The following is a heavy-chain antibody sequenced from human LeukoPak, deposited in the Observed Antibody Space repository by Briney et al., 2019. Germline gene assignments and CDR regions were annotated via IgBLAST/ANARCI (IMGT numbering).Heavy chain of an antibody. V-gene: IGHV1-69*13. CDR2: IIPTFGTA. CDR3: ARDVVTTGPYYYYGMDV. J-gene: IGHJ6*02. CDR1: GGTFSSYA. Sequence: GASVKVSCKASGGTFSSYAISWVRQAPGQGLEWMGGIIPTFGTANYAQKFQGRVTITADESTSTAYMELSSLRSEDTAVYYCARDVVTTGPYYYYGMDVWGQGTTVTVSS. D-gene: IGHD4-17*01.